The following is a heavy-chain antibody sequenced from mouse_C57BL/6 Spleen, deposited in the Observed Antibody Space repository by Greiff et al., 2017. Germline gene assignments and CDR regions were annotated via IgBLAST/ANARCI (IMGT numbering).Heavy chain of an antibody. V-gene: IGHV1-4*01. CDR2: INPSSGYT. CDR1: GFTFTSYS. Sequence: QVQLQQSGAELARPGASVKMSCKASGFTFTSYSMHWVKQRPGQGLEWIGYINPSSGYTKYNQKFKDKATLTADKSSSTAYMQLSSLTSEDSAVYYCARSGTDGYLYYFDYWGQGTTLTVSS. D-gene: IGHD2-3*01. CDR3: ARSGTDGYLYYFDY. J-gene: IGHJ2*01.